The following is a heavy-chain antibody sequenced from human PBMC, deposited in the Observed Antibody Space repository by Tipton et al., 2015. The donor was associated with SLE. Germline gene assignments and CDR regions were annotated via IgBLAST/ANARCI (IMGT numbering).Heavy chain of an antibody. CDR1: GGSFSGYY. J-gene: IGHJ5*02. CDR2: IYYSGST. V-gene: IGHV4-59*08. D-gene: IGHD2-21*02. CDR3: ARGADLGWFDP. Sequence: TLSLTCAVYGGSFSGYYWSWIRQPPGKGLEWIGYIYYSGSTNYNPSLKSRVTISLDTSKNQFSLTLSSVTAADTAVYYCARGADLGWFDPWGQGTLVTVSS.